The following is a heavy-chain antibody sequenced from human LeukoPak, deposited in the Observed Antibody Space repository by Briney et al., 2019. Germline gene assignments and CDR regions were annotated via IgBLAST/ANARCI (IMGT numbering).Heavy chain of an antibody. CDR1: GFTFSSYA. J-gene: IGHJ4*02. Sequence: GGSLRLSCAASGFTFSSYAMSWVRQAPGEGLEWVSGISASGTTTHYTDSVKGRFTISRGNSKNTLYLQMNSLRAEDTAVYYCAKLPGYYYESSGYYYFDYWGQGTLVTVSP. CDR3: AKLPGYYYESSGYYYFDY. D-gene: IGHD3-22*01. V-gene: IGHV3-23*01. CDR2: ISASGTTT.